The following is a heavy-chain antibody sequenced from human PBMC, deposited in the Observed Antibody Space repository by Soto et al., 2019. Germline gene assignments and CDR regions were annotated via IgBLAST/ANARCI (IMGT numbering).Heavy chain of an antibody. CDR2: IYYSGST. V-gene: IGHV4-39*06. Sequence: PSETLSLTCTVSGGSISSNYYWGWIRQPPGKGLEWIGNIYYSGSTNYNPSLKSRLTISVDKSKNQFPPKLTSVTAAHTAVYSCARLDGYYPYMDVWGKGTTVPVSS. D-gene: IGHD3-22*01. J-gene: IGHJ6*03. CDR3: ARLDGYYPYMDV. CDR1: GGSISSNYY.